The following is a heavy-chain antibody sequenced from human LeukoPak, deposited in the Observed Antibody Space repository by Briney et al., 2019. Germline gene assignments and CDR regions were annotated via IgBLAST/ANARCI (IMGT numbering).Heavy chain of an antibody. V-gene: IGHV1-46*01. J-gene: IGHJ4*02. D-gene: IGHD3-22*01. CDR3: ARGYKAPTRQIDSSGYLIY. Sequence: GASVKVSCKASGYTFTSYYMHWVRQAPGQGLEWMGIINPSGGSTSYAQKFQGRVTMTRDTSTSTVYMELSSLRSEDTAVYYCARGYKAPTRQIDSSGYLIYWGQETLVTVSS. CDR2: INPSGGST. CDR1: GYTFTSYY.